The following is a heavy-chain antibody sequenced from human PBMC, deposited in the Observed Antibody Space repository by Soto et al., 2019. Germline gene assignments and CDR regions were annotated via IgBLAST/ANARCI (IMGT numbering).Heavy chain of an antibody. Sequence: GGSLRLSCAASGFTFCSYSMDWVRQAPGKGLEWVSSISSSSSYIYYADSVKGRFTISRDNAKNSLYLQMNSLRAEDTAVYYCARAYYDFWSGYYLLFDYWGQGTLVTVSS. D-gene: IGHD3-3*01. CDR2: ISSSSSYI. J-gene: IGHJ4*02. V-gene: IGHV3-21*01. CDR1: GFTFCSYS. CDR3: ARAYYDFWSGYYLLFDY.